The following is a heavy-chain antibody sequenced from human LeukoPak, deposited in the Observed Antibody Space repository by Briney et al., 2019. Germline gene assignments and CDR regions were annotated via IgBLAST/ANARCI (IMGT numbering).Heavy chain of an antibody. CDR1: GGSISSYY. D-gene: IGHD3-10*01. J-gene: IGHJ5*02. CDR3: ARGFYGSGSYYINWFDP. CDR2: IYYSGST. V-gene: IGHV4-59*01. Sequence: SETLSLTCTVSGGSISSYYWSWIRQPPGKGLEWIGYIYYSGSTNYNPSLKSRVTISVDTSKNQFSLKLSSVTAADTAVYYCARGFYGSGSYYINWFDPWGQGTLVTVSS.